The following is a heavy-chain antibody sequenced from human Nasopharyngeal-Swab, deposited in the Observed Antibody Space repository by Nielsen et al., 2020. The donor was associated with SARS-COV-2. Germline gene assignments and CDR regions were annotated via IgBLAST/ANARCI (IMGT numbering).Heavy chain of an antibody. CDR1: GGSISSGGYY. Sequence: SETLSLTCTVSGGSISSGGYYWSWIRQHPGKGLEWIGYIYYSGSTYYNPSLKSRVTISVDTSKNQFSLKLSSVTAADTAVYYCARLWFGEFIFDYWGQGTLVTVSS. CDR2: IYYSGST. CDR3: ARLWFGEFIFDY. D-gene: IGHD3-10*01. V-gene: IGHV4-31*03. J-gene: IGHJ4*02.